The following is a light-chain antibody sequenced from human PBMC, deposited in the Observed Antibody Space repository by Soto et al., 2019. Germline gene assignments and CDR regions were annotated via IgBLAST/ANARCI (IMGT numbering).Light chain of an antibody. CDR3: SSYTSSTAYV. J-gene: IGLJ1*01. Sequence: QSVLTQPASVSGSPGQSITISCTGTSSDVGGYNYVSWYQLHPGKAPKLMVYEVSNRPSGVSNRFSGSKSGNTASLTISGLQGEDEADYYCSSYTSSTAYVFGTGTKLTVL. CDR2: EVS. V-gene: IGLV2-14*01. CDR1: SSDVGGYNY.